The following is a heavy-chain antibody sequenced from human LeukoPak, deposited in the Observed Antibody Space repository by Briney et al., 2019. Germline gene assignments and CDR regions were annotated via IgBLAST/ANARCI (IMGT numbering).Heavy chain of an antibody. J-gene: IGHJ4*02. CDR2: ISSSGGAV. D-gene: IGHD2/OR15-2a*01. CDR1: GFTFSDYY. Sequence: GGSLRLSCAASGFTFSDYYMTWIRQAPGKGLEWVSYISSSGGAVYYADSVKGRFTISRDNTKNSLYLQMNSLRAEDTAVYYCARAVIGGPFFGYWGQGNLVTVSS. CDR3: ARAVIGGPFFGY. V-gene: IGHV3-11*01.